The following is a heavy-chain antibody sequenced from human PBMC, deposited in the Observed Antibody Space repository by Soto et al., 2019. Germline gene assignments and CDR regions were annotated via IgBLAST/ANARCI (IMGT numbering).Heavy chain of an antibody. CDR2: ISGSGGST. CDR3: ARRSSGWYFGS. Sequence: EVQLLESGGGLVQPGGSLRLSCAASGFTFSSYAMSWVRQAPGKGLEWVSAISGSGGSTYYADSVKGRFTISRDNSKNTLYLQMNGLSAEDTAVYYCARRSSGWYFGSWGQGTLVTVSS. CDR1: GFTFSSYA. D-gene: IGHD6-19*01. V-gene: IGHV3-23*01. J-gene: IGHJ4*02.